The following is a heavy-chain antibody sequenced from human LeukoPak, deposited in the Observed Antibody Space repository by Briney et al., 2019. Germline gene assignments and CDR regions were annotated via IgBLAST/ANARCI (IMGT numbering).Heavy chain of an antibody. Sequence: GASVKVSCKTSGYSFISYAINWVRQAPGQGLEWMGWINTNTGNPTYAQGFTGRYVFSLDTSVSTAYLQISGLKADDTAVYFCGRDPKLGIRGYTYGYIDYWGQGTLVTVSS. D-gene: IGHD5-18*01. CDR3: GRDPKLGIRGYTYGYIDY. J-gene: IGHJ4*02. CDR1: GYSFISYA. CDR2: INTNTGNP. V-gene: IGHV7-4-1*02.